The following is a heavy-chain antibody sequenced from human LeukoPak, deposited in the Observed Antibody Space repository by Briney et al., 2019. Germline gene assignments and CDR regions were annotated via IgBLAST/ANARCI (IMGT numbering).Heavy chain of an antibody. V-gene: IGHV3-64*01. Sequence: GGSLRPSCAASGFTFSSYAMHWVRQAPGKGLEYVSAISSNGGSTYYANSVKGRFTISRDNSKNTLYLQMGSLRAEDMAVYYCARDSEYVWGSYLSTWGQGTLVTVSS. CDR3: ARDSEYVWGSYLST. CDR1: GFTFSSYA. CDR2: ISSNGGST. J-gene: IGHJ5*02. D-gene: IGHD3-16*02.